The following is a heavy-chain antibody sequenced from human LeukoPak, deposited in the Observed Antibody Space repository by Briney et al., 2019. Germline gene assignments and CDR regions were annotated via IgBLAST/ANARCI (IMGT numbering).Heavy chain of an antibody. CDR1: GGSSSRHY. D-gene: IGHD6-19*01. J-gene: IGHJ3*02. Sequence: SETLSLTCTVSGGSSSRHYWSWIRQPPGKGLEWIGYIYYSGSTNYNPSLESRVTISVDTSKNQFSLKLSSVTAADTAVYYCALDHSSGWLDAFDIWGQGTMVTVSS. V-gene: IGHV4-59*11. CDR3: ALDHSSGWLDAFDI. CDR2: IYYSGST.